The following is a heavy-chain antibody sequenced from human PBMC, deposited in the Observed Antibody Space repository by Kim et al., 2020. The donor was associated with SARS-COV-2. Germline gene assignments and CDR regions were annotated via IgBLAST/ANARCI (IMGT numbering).Heavy chain of an antibody. CDR2: INHSGST. D-gene: IGHD3-3*01. Sequence: SQTLSLTCAVYGGSFSGYYWSWIRQPPGKGLEWIGEINHSGSTNYNPSLKSRVTISVDTSKNQFSLKLSSVTAADTAVYYCASLLASTYYDFWSGYYTAE. V-gene: IGHV4-34*01. J-gene: IGHJ1*01. CDR3: ASLLASTYYDFWSGYYTAE. CDR1: GGSFSGYY.